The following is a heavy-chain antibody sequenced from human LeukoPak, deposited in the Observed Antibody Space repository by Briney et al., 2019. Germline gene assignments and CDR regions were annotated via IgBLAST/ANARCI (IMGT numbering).Heavy chain of an antibody. Sequence: SETLSLTCAVYGGSFSGYYWSWIRQPPGKGLEWIGEINHSGSTNYNPSLKSRVTISVDTSKNQFSLKLSSVTAADTAVYYCARTPFTYYYDSSGYCSLRYYYYGMDVWGQGTTVTVSS. J-gene: IGHJ6*02. CDR1: GGSFSGYY. D-gene: IGHD3-22*01. V-gene: IGHV4-34*01. CDR2: INHSGST. CDR3: ARTPFTYYYDSSGYCSLRYYYYGMDV.